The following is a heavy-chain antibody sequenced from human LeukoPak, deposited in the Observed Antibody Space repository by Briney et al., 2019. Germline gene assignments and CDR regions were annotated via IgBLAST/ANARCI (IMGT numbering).Heavy chain of an antibody. J-gene: IGHJ4*02. CDR3: AKLRPHDMEDY. Sequence: GGSLRLSCVASGFTFSSYEMNWVRQAPGKGLEWVSYISSGGITILYSDSVKGRFAISRDNAKNSLYLQMNSLRAEDTAIYYCAKLRPHDMEDYWGQGTLVTVSS. CDR2: ISSGGITI. D-gene: IGHD3-22*01. CDR1: GFTFSSYE. V-gene: IGHV3-48*03.